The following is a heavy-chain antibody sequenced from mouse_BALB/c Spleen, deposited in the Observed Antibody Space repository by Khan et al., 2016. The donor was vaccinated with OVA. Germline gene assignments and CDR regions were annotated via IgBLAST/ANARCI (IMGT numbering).Heavy chain of an antibody. CDR1: GYSFTDYN. D-gene: IGHD1-1*01. CDR2: IDPYNGGT. J-gene: IGHJ2*01. CDR3: ARTEYYGSSNYCDY. V-gene: IGHV1S135*01. Sequence: QLLESGPELVKPGASVKVSCKASGYSFTDYNMFWVKQSHGKSLEWIGDIDPYNGGTSYHQKFKGKATFNVDKSSRLSFMNLNSLTSYDSTVLYCARTEYYGSSNYCDYWGQGTTLTVSS.